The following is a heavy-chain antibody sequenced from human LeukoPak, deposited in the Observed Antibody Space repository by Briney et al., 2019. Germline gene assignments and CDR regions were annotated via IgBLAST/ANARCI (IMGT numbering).Heavy chain of an antibody. V-gene: IGHV3-21*01. CDR1: GFTLSSYS. CDR3: ARVGARYCSGGSCYHLRDYYYYYGMDV. Sequence: GGSLRLSCAASGFTLSSYSMNWVRQAPGKGLEWVSSISSSSSYIYYADSVKGRFTISRDNAKNSLYLQMNSLRAEDTAVYYCARVGARYCSGGSCYHLRDYYYYYGMDVWGQGTTVTVSS. J-gene: IGHJ6*02. CDR2: ISSSSSYI. D-gene: IGHD2-15*01.